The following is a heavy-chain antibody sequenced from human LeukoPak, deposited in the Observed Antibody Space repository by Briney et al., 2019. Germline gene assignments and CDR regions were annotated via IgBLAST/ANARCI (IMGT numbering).Heavy chain of an antibody. J-gene: IGHJ2*01. Sequence: GGSLRLSCAASGFTFSSYEMNWVRQAPGKGLEWVSYISSSGNIRCYTDSVKGRFTISRDNAKNSLYLQMNSLRAEDTAVYYCARATGYLSYFDLWGRGTLVTVSS. D-gene: IGHD3-9*01. CDR1: GFTFSSYE. V-gene: IGHV3-48*03. CDR2: ISSSGNIR. CDR3: ARATGYLSYFDL.